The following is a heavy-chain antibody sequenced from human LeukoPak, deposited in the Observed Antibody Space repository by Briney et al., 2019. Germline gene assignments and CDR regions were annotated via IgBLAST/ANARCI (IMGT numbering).Heavy chain of an antibody. CDR1: GFTFSSYS. CDR2: ISSSSSYI. V-gene: IGHV3-21*04. D-gene: IGHD5-12*01. Sequence: PGGSLRLSCAASGFTFSSYSMNWVRQAPGKGLEWVSSISSSSSYIYYADSVKGRFTISRDNAKNSLYLQMNSLRAEDTALYYCAKDVDIVATSHFDYWGQGTLVTVSS. J-gene: IGHJ4*02. CDR3: AKDVDIVATSHFDY.